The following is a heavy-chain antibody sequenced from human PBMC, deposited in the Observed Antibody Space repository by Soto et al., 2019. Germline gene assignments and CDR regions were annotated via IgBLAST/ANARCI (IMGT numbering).Heavy chain of an antibody. CDR3: AHVYGGYDNFDY. V-gene: IGHV2-5*02. CDR2: IYWDDDK. CDR1: GFSLSTSGVG. D-gene: IGHD5-12*01. Sequence: QITLKESGPTLVKPTQTLTLTCTFSGFSLSTSGVGVGWIRQPPGKALEWLALIYWDDDKRYSPSLNSRLTITKDTSKTQVVLTMTNMDPVDTATYYCAHVYGGYDNFDYWGQGTLVTVSS. J-gene: IGHJ4*02.